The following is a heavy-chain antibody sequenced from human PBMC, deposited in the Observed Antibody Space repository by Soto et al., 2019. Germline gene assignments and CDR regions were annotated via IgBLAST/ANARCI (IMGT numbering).Heavy chain of an antibody. Sequence: PGESLKISCKGSGYSFTSYWIGWVRQMPGKGLEWMGIIYPGDSDTRYSQSFQGQVTISADKSISTAYLQWSTLKASDTAMYYRARHKDYYDSSGYHGNYYYYYGMDVWGQGTTVTVSS. CDR2: IYPGDSDT. CDR1: GYSFTSYW. D-gene: IGHD3-22*01. CDR3: ARHKDYYDSSGYHGNYYYYYGMDV. J-gene: IGHJ6*02. V-gene: IGHV5-51*01.